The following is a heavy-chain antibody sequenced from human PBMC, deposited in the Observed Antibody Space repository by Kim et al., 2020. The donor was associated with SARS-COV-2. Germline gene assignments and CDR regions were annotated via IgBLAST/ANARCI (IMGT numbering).Heavy chain of an antibody. V-gene: IGHV7-4-1*02. CDR1: GYTFTSYA. CDR3: ARDPGSATIFGVVIISPTRDGMGG. J-gene: IGHJ6*02. Sequence: ASVKVSCKASGYTFTSYAMIWVRQAPGQGLEWMGWINTNTGNPTYAQGFTGRFVFSLDTSVSTAYLQISSLEAEDTAVYYCARDPGSATIFGVVIISPTRDGMGGWGQGTTVTVSS. D-gene: IGHD3-3*01. CDR2: INTNTGNP.